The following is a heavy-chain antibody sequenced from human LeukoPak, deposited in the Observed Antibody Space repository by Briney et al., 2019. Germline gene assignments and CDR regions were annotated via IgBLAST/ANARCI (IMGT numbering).Heavy chain of an antibody. D-gene: IGHD4-17*01. CDR1: GGSFSGYY. CDR2: IYYSGST. V-gene: IGHV4-59*01. J-gene: IGHJ4*02. CDR3: ARDYGDYFDC. Sequence: SETLSLTCAVYGGSFSGYYWSWIRQPPGKGLEWIGYIYYSGSTNYNPSLKSRVIISVDTSKNQFSLKLSSVAAADTAVYYCARDYGDYFDCWGQGTLVTVSS.